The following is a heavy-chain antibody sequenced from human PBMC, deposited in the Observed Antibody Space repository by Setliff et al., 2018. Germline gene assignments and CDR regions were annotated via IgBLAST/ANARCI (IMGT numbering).Heavy chain of an antibody. CDR3: ASYSYYASSGYYCFDY. CDR1: GGSFSGYH. J-gene: IGHJ4*02. D-gene: IGHD3-22*01. V-gene: IGHV4-34*01. Sequence: SETLSLTCAVYGGSFSGYHWSWIRQPPGKGLEWIGEISHSGDPNYNPSLKSRVTISLDTSKNQFSLKLTSVTAADTAVYYCASYSYYASSGYYCFDYWGQGTLVTVSS. CDR2: ISHSGDP.